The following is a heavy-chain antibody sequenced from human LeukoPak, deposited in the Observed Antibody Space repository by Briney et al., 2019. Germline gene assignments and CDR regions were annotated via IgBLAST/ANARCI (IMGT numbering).Heavy chain of an antibody. J-gene: IGHJ4*02. V-gene: IGHV1-2*02. CDR3: AAQEDPRPFDY. CDR2: LNPKPGGT. CDR1: GYTFIAYY. Sequence: ASVKVSCKASGYTFIAYYMHWVRQAPGQGLEWMGWLNPKPGGTLYAQKFEGRLTMTRDTSISTAYMELSDLTSDDTAVYYCAAQEDPRPFDYWGQGTLITVSS.